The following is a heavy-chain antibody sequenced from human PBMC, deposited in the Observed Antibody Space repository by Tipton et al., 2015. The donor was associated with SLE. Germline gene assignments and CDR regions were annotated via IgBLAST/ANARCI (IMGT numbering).Heavy chain of an antibody. J-gene: IGHJ4*02. CDR1: GGSISGYY. CDR2: IYTSAST. D-gene: IGHD1-26*01. CDR3: ARGGGSYYDY. V-gene: IGHV4-4*07. Sequence: TLSLTCTVSGGSISGYYWSLVRQPAGKGLEWIGRIYTSASTIYNPSLKSRVTLSSATSKNHFSLRVRAVTAADTAVYYCARGGGSYYDYWGQGTLVTVSS.